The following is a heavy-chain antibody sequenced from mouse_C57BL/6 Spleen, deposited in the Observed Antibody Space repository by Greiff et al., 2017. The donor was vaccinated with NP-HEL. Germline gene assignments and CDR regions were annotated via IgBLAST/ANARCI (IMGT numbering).Heavy chain of an antibody. D-gene: IGHD2-5*01. V-gene: IGHV5-6*01. CDR2: ISSGGSYT. CDR1: GFTFSSYG. Sequence: DVQLVESGGDLVKPGGSLKLSCAASGFTFSSYGMSWVRQTPDKRLEWVATISSGGSYTYYPDSVKGRFTISRDNAKNTLYLQMSSLKSEDTAMYYCARQNYSNYYYYAMDYWGQGTSVTVSS. J-gene: IGHJ4*01. CDR3: ARQNYSNYYYYAMDY.